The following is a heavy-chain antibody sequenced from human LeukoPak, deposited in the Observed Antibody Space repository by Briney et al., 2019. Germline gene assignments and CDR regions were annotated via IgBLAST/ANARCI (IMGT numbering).Heavy chain of an antibody. Sequence: PSETLSLTCTVSGGSISSLDYYWTWIRQPAGKRLEWIGRIYTSGGTNYNPSLKSRVTMSVDKSKNQISLNLASLTAADTALYYCAGRGSSSGTFDVWGPGTFVTVSS. CDR2: IYTSGGT. D-gene: IGHD2-2*01. CDR1: GGSISSLDYY. J-gene: IGHJ3*01. CDR3: AGRGSSSGTFDV. V-gene: IGHV4-61*02.